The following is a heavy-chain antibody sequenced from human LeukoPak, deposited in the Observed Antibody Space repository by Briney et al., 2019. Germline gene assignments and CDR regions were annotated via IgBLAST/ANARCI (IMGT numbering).Heavy chain of an antibody. CDR1: GNSISSGDNY. CDR2: IYTSGST. Sequence: SETLSLTCTVSGNSISSGDNYWSWVRQPAGKGLEWIGRIYTSGSTNYNPSLKSRVTISVDTSKNQFSLKLSSVTAADTAVYYCARKQWLSEFDYWGQGTLVTVSS. CDR3: ARKQWLSEFDY. V-gene: IGHV4-61*02. J-gene: IGHJ4*02. D-gene: IGHD6-19*01.